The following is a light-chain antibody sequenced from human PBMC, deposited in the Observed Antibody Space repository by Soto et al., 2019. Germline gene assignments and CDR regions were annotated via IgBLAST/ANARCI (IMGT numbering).Light chain of an antibody. J-gene: IGKJ5*01. CDR3: QQRYSWPIT. CDR2: DAS. V-gene: IGKV3D-11*01. CDR1: QDIGIE. Sequence: EILLTQSPATLSLSAGETATLSCGASQDIGIELAWYQQRPGQPPRVLICDASNRATGIPARFSGRGSATDFTLTISTLEPEDCAISLCQQRYSWPITFGQGTRLEIK.